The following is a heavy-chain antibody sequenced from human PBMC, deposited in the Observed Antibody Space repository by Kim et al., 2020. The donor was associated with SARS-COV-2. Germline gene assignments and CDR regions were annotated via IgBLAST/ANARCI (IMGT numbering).Heavy chain of an antibody. Sequence: SETLSLICTVSGGSISSYYWSWVRQRPGKGLEWIGYIFNSGRTNYNPSLKSRVTISVDTSKNQFSLKLSPVTAADTAMYYCARASSYYVIDYWGQGTLVTVSS. V-gene: IGHV4-59*13. CDR1: GGSISSYY. CDR2: IFNSGRT. CDR3: ARASSYYVIDY. D-gene: IGHD1-26*01. J-gene: IGHJ4*02.